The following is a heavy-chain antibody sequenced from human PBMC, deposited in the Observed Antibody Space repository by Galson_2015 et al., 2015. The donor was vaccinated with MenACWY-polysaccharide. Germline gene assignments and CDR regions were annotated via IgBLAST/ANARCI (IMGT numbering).Heavy chain of an antibody. CDR1: GFTVRTYY. CDR2: LYNGDVT. D-gene: IGHD6-19*01. Sequence: LRLSCAVSGFTVRTYYMSWVRQTPAKGLEWVAVLYNGDVTYYADSVKGRVTISRDSSKNSLSLQMNSLRAEDTAVYYCARGPRYTDYSGGQSYFDHWGQGTLVAVSS. CDR3: ARGPRYTDYSGGQSYFDH. V-gene: IGHV3-53*01. J-gene: IGHJ4*02.